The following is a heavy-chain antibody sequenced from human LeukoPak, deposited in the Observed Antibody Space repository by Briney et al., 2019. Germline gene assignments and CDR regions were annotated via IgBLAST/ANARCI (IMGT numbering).Heavy chain of an antibody. D-gene: IGHD1-14*01. J-gene: IGHJ4*02. CDR1: GFIFSSCG. V-gene: IGHV3-21*01. CDR2: IGPTGTDR. Sequence: GGSLRLSCAASGFIFSSCGLNWVRQAPGKGLEWVSSIGPTGTDRYYADSVRGRFTISRDNAKNSMYLQMDSLRDEDTAVYYCATETIGRHYDYWGQGTLLTVSS. CDR3: ATETIGRHYDY.